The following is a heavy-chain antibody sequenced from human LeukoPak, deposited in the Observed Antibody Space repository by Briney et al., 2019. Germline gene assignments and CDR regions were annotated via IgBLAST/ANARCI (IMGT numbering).Heavy chain of an antibody. J-gene: IGHJ4*02. Sequence: GGSLRLSCAASGFTFSGSAMHWVRQASGKGLEWVGRIRSKGNSYATAYAASVTGRFTISRDDSKNTAYLQMSSLKTEDTAVYYCTSVQGSSGLLDYWGQGTLVTVSS. V-gene: IGHV3-73*01. D-gene: IGHD3-22*01. CDR2: IRSKGNSYAT. CDR1: GFTFSGSA. CDR3: TSVQGSSGLLDY.